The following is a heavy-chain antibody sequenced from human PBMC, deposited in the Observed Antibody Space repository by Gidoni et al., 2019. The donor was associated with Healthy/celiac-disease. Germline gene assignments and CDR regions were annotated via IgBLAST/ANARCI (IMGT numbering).Heavy chain of an antibody. CDR2: ISGSGGST. CDR1: GFTFSSYA. J-gene: IGHJ4*02. Sequence: TASGFTFSSYAMSWVRQAPGKGLEWVSAISGSGGSTYYADSVKGRFTISRDNSKNTLYLQMNSLRAEDTAVYYCAKVLRYFDWLFNFDYRGQGTLVTVSS. V-gene: IGHV3-23*01. CDR3: AKVLRYFDWLFNFDY. D-gene: IGHD3-9*01.